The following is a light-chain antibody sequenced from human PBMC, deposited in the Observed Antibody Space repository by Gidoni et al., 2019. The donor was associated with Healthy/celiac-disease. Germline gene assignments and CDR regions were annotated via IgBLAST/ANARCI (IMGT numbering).Light chain of an antibody. V-gene: IGLV1-44*01. CDR3: AAWDDSLNGPV. CDR1: SSNIGSNT. Sequence: QSVLTQPPSASGTPGQRVTISCSGSSSNIGSNTVNWYQQLPGTAPKLLIYSNNKRPSGVPDRFSGSKSGTSASLAISGLQSEDEADYYCAAWDDSLNGPVFGGRTKLTVL. J-gene: IGLJ2*01. CDR2: SNN.